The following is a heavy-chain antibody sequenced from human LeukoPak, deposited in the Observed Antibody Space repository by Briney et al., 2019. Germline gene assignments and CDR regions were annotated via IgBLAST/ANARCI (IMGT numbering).Heavy chain of an antibody. V-gene: IGHV3-11*06. Sequence: GGSLRLSCAASELTLTNFYMSWIRQAPGKGLEWVSYITGGSGYTNYADSVRGRFTISRDTAKNSLYLQMNSLRAEDTAVYYCARDDYDCDWGQGTLVTVSS. CDR3: ARDDYDCD. J-gene: IGHJ4*02. CDR1: ELTLTNFY. CDR2: ITGGSGYT. D-gene: IGHD4-17*01.